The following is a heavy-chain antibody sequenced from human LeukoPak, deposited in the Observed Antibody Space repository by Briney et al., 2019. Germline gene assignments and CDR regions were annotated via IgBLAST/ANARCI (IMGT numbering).Heavy chain of an antibody. D-gene: IGHD3-10*01. V-gene: IGHV4-34*01. CDR3: ARHRRRITMVRGVMNYFDY. Sequence: PSETLSLTCAVYGGSFSGYYWSWIRQPPGKGLEWIGEINHSGSTNYNPSLKSRVTISVDTSKNQFSLKLSSVTAADTAVYYCARHRRRITMVRGVMNYFDYWGQGTLVTVSS. J-gene: IGHJ4*02. CDR2: INHSGST. CDR1: GGSFSGYY.